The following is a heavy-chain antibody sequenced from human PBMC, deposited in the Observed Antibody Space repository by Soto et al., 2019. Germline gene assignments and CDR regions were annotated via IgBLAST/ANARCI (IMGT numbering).Heavy chain of an antibody. CDR3: ARDSYDFWSGRKYYYYGMDV. CDR2: ISAYNGNT. D-gene: IGHD3-3*01. Sequence: QVQLVQSGAEVKKPGASVKVSCKASGYTFTSYGISWVRQAPGQGLEWMGWISAYNGNTNYAQELQGRVTMTTDTSTSTAYMELRSLRSDDTAVYYCARDSYDFWSGRKYYYYGMDVWGQGTTVTVSS. V-gene: IGHV1-18*01. CDR1: GYTFTSYG. J-gene: IGHJ6*02.